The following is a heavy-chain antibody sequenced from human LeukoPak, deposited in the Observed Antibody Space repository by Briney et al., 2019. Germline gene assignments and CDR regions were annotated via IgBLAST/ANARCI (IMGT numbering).Heavy chain of an antibody. V-gene: IGHV3-23*01. Sequence: GGSLRLSCAASGFTFSSYAMSWVRQAPGKGPEWVSAISGSGGSTYYADSVKGRFTISRDNSKNTLYLQMNSLRAEDTAVYYCATRREYYDILTGTHPFDYWGQGTLVTVSS. J-gene: IGHJ4*02. CDR2: ISGSGGST. CDR1: GFTFSSYA. CDR3: ATRREYYDILTGTHPFDY. D-gene: IGHD3-9*01.